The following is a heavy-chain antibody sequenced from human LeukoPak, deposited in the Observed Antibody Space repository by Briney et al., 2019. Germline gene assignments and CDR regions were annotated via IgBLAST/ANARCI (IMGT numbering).Heavy chain of an antibody. Sequence: GASVKVSCKASGYTFTNYHINWVRQATGQGLERMGWINPNNGDSGFAQKFQGRVTITRDTAMTTAYMELSSLTSEDTAIYFCARTTSFTAFGYDYWGQGTLVTVSS. D-gene: IGHD3-10*01. V-gene: IGHV1-8*03. J-gene: IGHJ4*02. CDR1: GYTFTNYH. CDR3: ARTTSFTAFGYDY. CDR2: INPNNGDS.